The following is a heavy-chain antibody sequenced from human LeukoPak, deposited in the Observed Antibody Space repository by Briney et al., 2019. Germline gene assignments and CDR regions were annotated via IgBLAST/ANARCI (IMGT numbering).Heavy chain of an antibody. J-gene: IGHJ4*02. CDR1: GFTFSSYA. D-gene: IGHD2-2*01. Sequence: GGSLRLSCAASGFTFSSYAMHWVRQAPGKGLEWVAVISYDGSNKYYADSVKGRFTISRDNSKNTLHLQMNSLRAEDTAVYYCARDGRALYYFDYWGQGTLVTVSS. CDR2: ISYDGSNK. V-gene: IGHV3-30-3*01. CDR3: ARDGRALYYFDY.